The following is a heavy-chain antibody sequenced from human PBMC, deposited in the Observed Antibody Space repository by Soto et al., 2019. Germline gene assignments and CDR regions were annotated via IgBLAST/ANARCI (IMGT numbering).Heavy chain of an antibody. D-gene: IGHD2-2*01. CDR1: GFTFSRYG. CDR3: ARDPSEGRVGNWFES. J-gene: IGHJ5*01. Sequence: GGSLRLSCAASGFTFSRYGMNWLRQAPGKGLEWVASISSSTSYVYYADSVKGRFSTSRDNAKSILYLEMYALRSEDTAVYYCARDPSEGRVGNWFESWGQGTLVTVSS. V-gene: IGHV3-21*06. CDR2: ISSSTSYV.